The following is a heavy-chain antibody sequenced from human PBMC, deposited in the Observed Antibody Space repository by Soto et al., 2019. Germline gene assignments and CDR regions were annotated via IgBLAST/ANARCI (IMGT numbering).Heavy chain of an antibody. V-gene: IGHV4-4*02. D-gene: IGHD6-19*01. Sequence: QVQLQESGPGLVKPSGTLSLTCAVSGDSVTSNVWWSWVRQPPGKGLEWIGEAYHNGLTNYSPSLKIRVSRSVDTSKNEFSLKMPSWTAADTAIYYCARDAAVPGESDRFDYWGQGTLVTASS. CDR2: AYHNGLT. J-gene: IGHJ4*02. CDR1: GDSVTSNVW. CDR3: ARDAAVPGESDRFDY.